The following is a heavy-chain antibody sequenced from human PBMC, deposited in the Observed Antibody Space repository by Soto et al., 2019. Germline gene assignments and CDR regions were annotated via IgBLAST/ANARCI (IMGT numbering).Heavy chain of an antibody. CDR3: AREGFYAMDV. CDR1: GFTFSSYE. D-gene: IGHD2-2*01. Sequence: GGSLRLSCEVSGFTFSSYEMSWVRQAPGKGLEWVAYISSSGETVYYAGSVQGRFAISRDNAKKSLYWKMSSLGAEDTAVYYCAREGFYAMDVWGQGTTVTVSS. V-gene: IGHV3-48*03. J-gene: IGHJ6*02. CDR2: ISSSGETV.